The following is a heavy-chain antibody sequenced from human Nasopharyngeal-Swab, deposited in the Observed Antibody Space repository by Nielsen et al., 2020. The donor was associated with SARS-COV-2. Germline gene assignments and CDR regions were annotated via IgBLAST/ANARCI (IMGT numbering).Heavy chain of an antibody. Sequence: ASVKVSCKASGYTFTSYYMHWVRQAPGQGLEWMGIINPSGGSTSYAQKFQGRVTMTRDTSTSTVYMELSSLRSEDTAVYYCARSEATVVTTYYYYGMDVWGQGTTVTVSS. V-gene: IGHV1-46*01. CDR3: ARSEATVVTTYYYYGMDV. CDR2: INPSGGST. CDR1: GYTFTSYY. J-gene: IGHJ6*02. D-gene: IGHD4-23*01.